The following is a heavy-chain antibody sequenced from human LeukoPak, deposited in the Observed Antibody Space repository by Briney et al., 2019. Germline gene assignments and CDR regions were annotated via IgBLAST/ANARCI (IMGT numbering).Heavy chain of an antibody. CDR3: ARSVRGAMSGYYYYMDV. CDR1: GGSISTYY. Sequence: SETLSLTCTVSGGSISTYYWSWIRQPAGKGLEWIGRIYTSGSTNYNPSLKSRVTISVDTSKNQFSLKLSSVTAADTAVYYCARSVRGAMSGYYYYMDVWGKGTTVTISS. J-gene: IGHJ6*03. CDR2: IYTSGST. V-gene: IGHV4-4*07. D-gene: IGHD3-10*01.